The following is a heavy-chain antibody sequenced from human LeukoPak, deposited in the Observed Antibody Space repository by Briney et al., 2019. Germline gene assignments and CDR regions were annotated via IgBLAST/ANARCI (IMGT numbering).Heavy chain of an antibody. J-gene: IGHJ2*01. D-gene: IGHD2-15*01. CDR3: AREPDCSGGSCYSRYFDL. Sequence: SVKVSCKASGGTFSSYAISWVRQAPGQGLEWMGRIIPIFGTANYAQKFQGRVTIATDESTSTAYMELSSLRSEDTAVYYCAREPDCSGGSCYSRYFDLWGRGTLVTVSS. CDR1: GGTFSSYA. V-gene: IGHV1-69*05. CDR2: IIPIFGTA.